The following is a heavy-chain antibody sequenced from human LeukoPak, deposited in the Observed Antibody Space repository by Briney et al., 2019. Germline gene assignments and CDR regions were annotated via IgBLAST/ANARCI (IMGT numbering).Heavy chain of an antibody. Sequence: PWGSLSLSCAASGFTFRNYCLSWVRQAPGKGLEWVANIKQDGSEKYYVDSVKGRFTISRDNAKNSLYLQMNSLRAEDTAVYYCARDVWYCHDYWGQGTLVTVSS. J-gene: IGHJ4*02. CDR3: ARDVWYCHDY. CDR1: GFTFRNYC. D-gene: IGHD2-15*01. V-gene: IGHV3-7*04. CDR2: IKQDGSEK.